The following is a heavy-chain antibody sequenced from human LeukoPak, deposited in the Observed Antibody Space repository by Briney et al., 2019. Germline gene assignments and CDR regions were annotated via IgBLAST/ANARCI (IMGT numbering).Heavy chain of an antibody. CDR1: GGSISSYY. CDR2: IYYSGST. J-gene: IGHJ4*02. CDR3: ARGGEGRYDDTLLDKKRGTSFEDY. V-gene: IGHV4-59*01. Sequence: SETLSLTCTVSGGSISSYYWSWIRQPPGKGLEWIGYIYYSGSTNYNPSLKSRVTISVDTSKNQFSLKLSSVTAADTAVYYCARGGEGRYDDTLLDKKRGTSFEDYWGQGTLVTVSS. D-gene: IGHD3-16*01.